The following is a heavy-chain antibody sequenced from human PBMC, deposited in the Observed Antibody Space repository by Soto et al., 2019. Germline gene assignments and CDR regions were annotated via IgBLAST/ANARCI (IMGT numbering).Heavy chain of an antibody. V-gene: IGHV4-30-4*01. Sequence: SETLSRTCTVSGGSISSGDYYWSWIRQPPGKGLEWIGYIYYSGNTYYNPSLKSRVTISVDTSKNQFSLKLSSVTAADTAVYYCARERADGGKIYWGQGTLVTVS. CDR1: GGSISSGDYY. CDR2: IYYSGNT. D-gene: IGHD2-15*01. CDR3: ARERADGGKIY. J-gene: IGHJ4*02.